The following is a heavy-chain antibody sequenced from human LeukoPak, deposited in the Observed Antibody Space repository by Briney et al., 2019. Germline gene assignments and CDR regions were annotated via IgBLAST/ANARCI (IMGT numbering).Heavy chain of an antibody. CDR2: ISWNSGNI. D-gene: IGHD1-26*01. CDR1: GFTFDDYA. J-gene: IGHJ4*02. CDR3: AKAGIVGATHPGGFDY. V-gene: IGHV3-9*01. Sequence: PGGSLRLSCAASGFTFDDYAMHWVRQAPGKGLEWVSCISWNSGNIGYADSVRGRFTVSRDNAKNSLYLQMNSLRAEDTAVYYCAKAGIVGATHPGGFDYWGQGTLVTVSS.